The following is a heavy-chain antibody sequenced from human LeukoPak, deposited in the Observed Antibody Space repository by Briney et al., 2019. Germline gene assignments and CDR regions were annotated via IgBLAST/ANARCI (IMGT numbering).Heavy chain of an antibody. Sequence: PGGSLRLSCAASGFTFSGYAISWVRQAPGKGLEWVSAISGSGGSTYYADSVKGRFTISRDNSKNTLYLQMNSLRAEDTAVYYCAKDPGYCSGGSCYTPFDYWGQRTLVTVSS. J-gene: IGHJ4*02. CDR1: GFTFSGYA. D-gene: IGHD2-15*01. CDR3: AKDPGYCSGGSCYTPFDY. CDR2: ISGSGGST. V-gene: IGHV3-23*01.